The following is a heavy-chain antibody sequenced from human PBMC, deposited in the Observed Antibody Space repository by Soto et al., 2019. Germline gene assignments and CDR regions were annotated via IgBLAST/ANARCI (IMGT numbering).Heavy chain of an antibody. CDR3: AREYVQRNYYDSSGYAFDI. J-gene: IGHJ3*02. D-gene: IGHD3-22*01. CDR1: GGSISSGDYY. Sequence: QVQLQESGPGLVKPSQTLSLTCTVSGGSISSGDYYWSWIRQPPGKGLEWIGYSYYSGSTYYNPSLKSRVTISVDTSKNQFSLKLSSVTAADTAVYYCAREYVQRNYYDSSGYAFDIWGQGTMVTVSS. V-gene: IGHV4-30-4*01. CDR2: SYYSGST.